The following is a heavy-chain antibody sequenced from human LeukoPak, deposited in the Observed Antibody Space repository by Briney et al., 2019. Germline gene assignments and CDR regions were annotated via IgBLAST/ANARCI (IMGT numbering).Heavy chain of an antibody. Sequence: GESLKISCKGSGYRFSEYWIGWVRQMPGKGLEWMGIIYPDDSDTRYSPSFQGQVTLSADKSINTAYLQWSSLKASDTAMYYCARYYYDRSVGSFDYWGQGTLVTVSS. J-gene: IGHJ4*02. CDR3: ARYYYDRSVGSFDY. V-gene: IGHV5-51*01. D-gene: IGHD3-22*01. CDR2: IYPDDSDT. CDR1: GYRFSEYW.